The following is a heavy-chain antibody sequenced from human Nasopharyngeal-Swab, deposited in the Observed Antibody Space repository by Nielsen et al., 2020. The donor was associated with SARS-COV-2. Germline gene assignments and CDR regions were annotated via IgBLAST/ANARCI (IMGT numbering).Heavy chain of an antibody. D-gene: IGHD2-21*01. CDR2: LNHSGST. CDR3: ARYVVWIDIRKSPFSAFDI. V-gene: IGHV4-34*01. CDR1: GGSFSAYS. Sequence: SETLSLTCAVYGGSFSAYSWTWIRQPQGKGLEWIGELNHSGSTNSNPSLKSQATISLDTSKNQFSLRLSSVTAADTAVYYCARYVVWIDIRKSPFSAFDIGGQGTMVTVSS. J-gene: IGHJ3*02.